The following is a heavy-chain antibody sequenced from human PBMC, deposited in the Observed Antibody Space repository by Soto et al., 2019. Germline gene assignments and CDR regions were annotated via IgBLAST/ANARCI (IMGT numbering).Heavy chain of an antibody. D-gene: IGHD3-9*01. V-gene: IGHV1-3*04. CDR3: ARGYFNTSNYFDY. Sequence: ASVKVSCKASGYTFTTYAIHWLRQAPGQRLEWMGWINTDNEDTKYSHELQGGVTIAKDTSASTAFLELSGLTSEDTAVYYCARGYFNTSNYFDYWGQGTLVTVSS. CDR2: INTDNEDT. CDR1: GYTFTTYA. J-gene: IGHJ4*02.